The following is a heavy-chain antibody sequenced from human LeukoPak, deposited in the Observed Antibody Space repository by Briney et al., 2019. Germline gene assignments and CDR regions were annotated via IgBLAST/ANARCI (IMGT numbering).Heavy chain of an antibody. J-gene: IGHJ4*02. V-gene: IGHV1-18*01. CDR2: ISAYNGNT. Sequence: GASVKVSCKASGYTFTSYGISWVRQAPGQGLEWMGWISAYNGNTNYAQKLQGRVTMTTDTSTSTAYMELRSLRSDDTAVYYCARARSYYYDSSGYQGPFDYWGQGTLVTVSS. D-gene: IGHD3-22*01. CDR1: GYTFTSYG. CDR3: ARARSYYYDSSGYQGPFDY.